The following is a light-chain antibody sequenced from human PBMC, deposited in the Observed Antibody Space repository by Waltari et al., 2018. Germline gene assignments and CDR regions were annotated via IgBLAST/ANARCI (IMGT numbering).Light chain of an antibody. CDR3: AAWDDSLNGWV. CDR1: TPHLRSNT. Sequence: QSVLTQPPSASGTPGQRVTISCSGSTPHLRSNTAHWYQQLPGTAPKLLIYSNNQRPSGVPDRFSGSKSGTSASLAISGLQSEDEADYYCAAWDDSLNGWVFGGGTKLTVL. CDR2: SNN. V-gene: IGLV1-44*01. J-gene: IGLJ3*02.